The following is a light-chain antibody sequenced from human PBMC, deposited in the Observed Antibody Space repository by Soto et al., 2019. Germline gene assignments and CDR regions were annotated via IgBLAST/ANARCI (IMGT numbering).Light chain of an antibody. J-gene: IGKJ5*01. CDR2: GAS. CDR3: QQYGSSPPIT. Sequence: EIVLTQSPGTLSLSPGERATLSCRASQSVSSSYLVWHQQKPGQAPRLLIHGASSRATGIPDRFSGSGSGTDFTLSISRLEPEDFAVYYCQQYGSSPPITFGQGTRLEIK. CDR1: QSVSSSY. V-gene: IGKV3-20*01.